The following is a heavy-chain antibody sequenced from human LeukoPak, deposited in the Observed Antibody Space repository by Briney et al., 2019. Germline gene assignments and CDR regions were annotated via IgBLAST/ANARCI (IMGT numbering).Heavy chain of an antibody. CDR3: ARDEWGGWYGWFDP. J-gene: IGHJ5*02. V-gene: IGHV3-21*01. CDR1: GFTFSSYV. CDR2: ISSSSSYI. Sequence: GGSLRLSCAASGFTFSSYVMSWVRQAPGKGLEWVSSISSSSSYIYYADSVKGRFTISRDNAKNSLYLQMNSLRAEDTAVYYCARDEWGGWYGWFDPWGQGTLVTVSS. D-gene: IGHD6-19*01.